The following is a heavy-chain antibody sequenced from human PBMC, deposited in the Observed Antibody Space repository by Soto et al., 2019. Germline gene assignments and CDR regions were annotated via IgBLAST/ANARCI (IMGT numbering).Heavy chain of an antibody. Sequence: QITLKESGPTLVKPTQTLTLTCTFSGFSLSTSGVGVGWIRQPPGKALERLAFLYWDDDKRYSPSLKSRLTITKDTSKIQVLLTMTNMDPVDTATYYCARTSVNWGSRGLVDYWGQGTLVTVAS. CDR3: ARTSVNWGSRGLVDY. CDR2: LYWDDDK. V-gene: IGHV2-5*02. D-gene: IGHD7-27*01. J-gene: IGHJ4*02. CDR1: GFSLSTSGVG.